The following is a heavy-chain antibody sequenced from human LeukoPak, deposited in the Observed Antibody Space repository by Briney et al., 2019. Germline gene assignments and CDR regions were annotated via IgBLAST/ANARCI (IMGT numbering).Heavy chain of an antibody. D-gene: IGHD4-17*01. CDR2: IYYSGST. CDR3: ARVSLDYGDYQARFDP. V-gene: IGHV4-39*07. J-gene: IGHJ5*02. CDR1: GGSISSSSYY. Sequence: SETLSLTCTVSGGSISSSSYYWGWIRQPPGKGLEWIGSIYYSGSTYYNPSLKSRVTISVDTSKNQFSLKLSSVTAADTAVYYCARVSLDYGDYQARFDPWGQGTLVTVSS.